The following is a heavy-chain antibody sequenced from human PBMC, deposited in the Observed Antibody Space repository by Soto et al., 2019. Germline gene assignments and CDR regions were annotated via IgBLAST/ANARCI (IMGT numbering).Heavy chain of an antibody. CDR2: ISGSGGST. J-gene: IGHJ6*02. CDR1: GFTFSSYA. Sequence: GGSLRLSCAASGFTFSSYAMSWVRQAPGKGLEWVSAISGSGGSTYYADSVKGRFTISRDNSKNTLYLQMNSLRAEDTAVYYCAKDLRVYYDFWSGYSMDVGGQGTTVTVSS. V-gene: IGHV3-23*01. CDR3: AKDLRVYYDFWSGYSMDV. D-gene: IGHD3-3*01.